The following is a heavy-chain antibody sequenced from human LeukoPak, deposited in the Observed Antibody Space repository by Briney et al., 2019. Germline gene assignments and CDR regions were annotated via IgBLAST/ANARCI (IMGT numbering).Heavy chain of an antibody. D-gene: IGHD3-22*01. CDR1: GGSFSDYY. J-gene: IGHJ4*02. CDR3: ARLGYYYDSSGYYYRIFDY. V-gene: IGHV4-34*01. Sequence: KPSETLSLTCAVYGGSFSDYYWSWIRQPPEKGLEWIGEINHSASTNYNPSLKSRVTISVDTSKNQFSLKLSSVTAADTAVYYCARLGYYYDSSGYYYRIFDYWGQGTLVTVSS. CDR2: INHSAST.